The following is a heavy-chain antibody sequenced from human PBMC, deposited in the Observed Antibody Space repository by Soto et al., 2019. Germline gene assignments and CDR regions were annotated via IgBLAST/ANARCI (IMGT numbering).Heavy chain of an antibody. CDR2: IWYDGSNK. Sequence: PGGSLRLSCAASGFTFSSYGIHWVRQAPGKGLEWVAVIWYDGSNKYYADSVKGRFTISRDNSKNTLYPQMNSLRAEDTAVYYCERYIATAALDYWGQGTQVTVSS. D-gene: IGHD6-13*01. J-gene: IGHJ4*02. CDR1: GFTFSSYG. CDR3: ERYIATAALDY. V-gene: IGHV3-33*01.